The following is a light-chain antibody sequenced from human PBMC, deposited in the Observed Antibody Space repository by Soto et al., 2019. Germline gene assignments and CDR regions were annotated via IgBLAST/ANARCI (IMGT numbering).Light chain of an antibody. V-gene: IGKV1-27*01. J-gene: IGKJ3*01. CDR1: QGISNY. CDR2: AAS. Sequence: DIQMTQSPSSLSASVGDRVTITCRASQGISNYLAWYQQKPGKVPKLLIYAASTLQSGVPSRFSGSGSGTDFTLTISSLQPEDVATYYCQKYNNLFTFGTGTKVDTK. CDR3: QKYNNLFT.